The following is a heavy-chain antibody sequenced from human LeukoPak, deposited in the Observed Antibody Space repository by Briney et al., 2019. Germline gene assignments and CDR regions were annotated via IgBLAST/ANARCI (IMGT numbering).Heavy chain of an antibody. D-gene: IGHD3-10*01. CDR1: GFTFSSYA. Sequence: PGGSLRLSCAASGFTFSSYAMSWVRQAPGKGLEWVSDMSGSGGNTYHADSVKGRFTISRDNSKNTLYLQMNSLRAEDTAVYYCAKRYFGSGSTRYFDLWGRGTLVTVSS. CDR3: AKRYFGSGSTRYFDL. J-gene: IGHJ2*01. CDR2: MSGSGGNT. V-gene: IGHV3-23*01.